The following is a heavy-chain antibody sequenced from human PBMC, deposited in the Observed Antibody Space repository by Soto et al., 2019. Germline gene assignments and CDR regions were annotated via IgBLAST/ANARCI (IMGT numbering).Heavy chain of an antibody. CDR1: GCNFTSFY. V-gene: IGHV1-46*01. J-gene: IGHJ4*02. Sequence: ASVQVSCKASGCNFTSFYMNWTQQAPGQGLEWMGIINPSGGSTSYAQKFQGRVTMTRDTSTSTFYRELSSLRSEDTAVYYCARPSGYGQAFDYWGQGTLVTVSS. CDR3: ARPSGYGQAFDY. D-gene: IGHD5-12*01. CDR2: INPSGGST.